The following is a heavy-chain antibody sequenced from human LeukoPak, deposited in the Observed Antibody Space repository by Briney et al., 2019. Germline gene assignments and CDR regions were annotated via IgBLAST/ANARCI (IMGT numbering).Heavy chain of an antibody. CDR1: GYTFTGFDSIY. J-gene: IGHJ4*02. D-gene: IGHD1-7*01. CDR2: INPNSGGT. Sequence: ASVKVSCKASGYTFTGFDSIYIHWVRQVPGQGLEWMGWINPNSGGTKFARRFQGRVTMTRDTSISTVYMELNRLRSDDTGIYYCARKGVRNYVFVYWGQGSLVTVSS. CDR3: ARKGVRNYVFVY. V-gene: IGHV1-2*02.